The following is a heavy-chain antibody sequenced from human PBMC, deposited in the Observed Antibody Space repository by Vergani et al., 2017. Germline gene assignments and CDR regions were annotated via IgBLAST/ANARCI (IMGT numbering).Heavy chain of an antibody. CDR3: SRHGGQWAAAFYYYYMDV. V-gene: IGHV5-51*01. CDR2: IYPGDSDT. D-gene: IGHD2-2*01. J-gene: IGHJ6*03. CDR1: GYSFTSYW. Sequence: EVQLVQSGAEVKKPGESLKISCKGSGYSFTSYWIGWVRQLPGKGLEWMGIIYPGDSDTRYSPSFQGQVTISADKSISPAYLQWSSLKASDTAMYYCSRHGGQWAAAFYYYYMDVWGKGTTVTVS.